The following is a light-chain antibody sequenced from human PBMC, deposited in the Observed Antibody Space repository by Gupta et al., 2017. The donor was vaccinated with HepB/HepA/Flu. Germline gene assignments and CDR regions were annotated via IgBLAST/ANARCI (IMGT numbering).Light chain of an antibody. V-gene: IGLV1-47*01. CDR2: RDN. CDR3: AAWDDSLSGVV. Sequence: QSVLTQPPSASGTPRQRVTISCSGTTPNIGSNYVYWYQQIPGSAPKVLIYRDNQRPSGVPDRFSGSRSGTSASLAITGLRSEDEADYYCAAWDDSLSGVVFGGGTKLTVL. J-gene: IGLJ2*01. CDR1: TPNIGSNY.